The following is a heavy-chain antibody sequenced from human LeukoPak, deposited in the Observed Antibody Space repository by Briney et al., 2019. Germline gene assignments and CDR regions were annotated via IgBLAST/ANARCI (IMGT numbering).Heavy chain of an antibody. V-gene: IGHV3-20*04. D-gene: IGHD3-10*01. CDR3: ARVKLLYGSGIGDAFDI. Sequence: GGSLRLSCAVSGFTFDDYGMSWVPQAPGKGLEWVSGINWNGGSTGYEDSVKGRFTISRDNAKNSLYLQMNSLRAEDTALYYCARVKLLYGSGIGDAFDIWGQGTMVTVSS. J-gene: IGHJ3*02. CDR1: GFTFDDYG. CDR2: INWNGGST.